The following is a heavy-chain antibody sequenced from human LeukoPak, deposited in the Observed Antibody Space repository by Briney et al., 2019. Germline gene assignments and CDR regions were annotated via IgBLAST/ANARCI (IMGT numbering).Heavy chain of an antibody. Sequence: GGSLRLSCAASGFTFSSYWMHWVRQAPGKGLVWVSRINSDGSSTNYADSVKGRFTISRDNAKNTLHLQMNSLRAEDTAVYYCAKDDRWLQFCCWGQGTLVTVSA. CDR3: AKDDRWLQFCC. CDR2: INSDGSST. J-gene: IGHJ4*02. V-gene: IGHV3-74*01. CDR1: GFTFSSYW. D-gene: IGHD5-24*01.